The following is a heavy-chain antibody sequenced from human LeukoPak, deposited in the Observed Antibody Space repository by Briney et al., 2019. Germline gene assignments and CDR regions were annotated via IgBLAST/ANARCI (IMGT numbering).Heavy chain of an antibody. CDR2: IIPIFGIA. D-gene: IGHD3-10*01. J-gene: IGHJ5*02. V-gene: IGHV1-69*04. Sequence: SVKVSCKASGGTFSSYAISWVRQAPGQGLEWMGRIIPIFGIANYAQKFLGRVTITADKSTSTAYMELSSLRSEDTAVYYCAIRYGSGTVGVLDPWGQGTLVTVSS. CDR1: GGTFSSYA. CDR3: AIRYGSGTVGVLDP.